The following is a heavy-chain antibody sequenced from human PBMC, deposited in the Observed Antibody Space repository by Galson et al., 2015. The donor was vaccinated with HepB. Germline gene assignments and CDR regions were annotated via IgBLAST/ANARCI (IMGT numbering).Heavy chain of an antibody. V-gene: IGHV1-2*02. D-gene: IGHD1-26*01. Sequence: SVTVSCKVSGYTLTELYMHWVRQAPGQGLEWMGWINPNSGGTNYAQKFQGRVTMTRDTSISTAYMELSRLRSDDTAVYYCARGRSYYFDYWGQGTLVTVSS. CDR1: GYTLTELY. CDR2: INPNSGGT. J-gene: IGHJ4*02. CDR3: ARGRSYYFDY.